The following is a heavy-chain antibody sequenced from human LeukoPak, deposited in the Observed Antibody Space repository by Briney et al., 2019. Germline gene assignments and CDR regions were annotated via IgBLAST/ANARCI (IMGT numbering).Heavy chain of an antibody. CDR3: ARHLGYCSSTSCYEGGYDY. J-gene: IGHJ4*02. D-gene: IGHD2-2*01. CDR2: IDPSDSYN. CDR1: GYSFTSYW. Sequence: GESLKISCKGSGYSFTSYWISWVRQMPEKGLEWMGRIDPSDSYNNYSPSFQGHVTISADKSISTAYLQWSSLKASDTAMYYCARHLGYCSSTSCYEGGYDYWGQGTLVTVSS. V-gene: IGHV5-10-1*01.